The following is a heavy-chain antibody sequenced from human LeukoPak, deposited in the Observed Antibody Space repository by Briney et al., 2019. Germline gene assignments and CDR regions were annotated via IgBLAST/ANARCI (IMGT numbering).Heavy chain of an antibody. CDR1: GFTFSSYG. CDR3: ARDPPRRRGKWFGESDDAFDI. J-gene: IGHJ3*02. CDR2: IWYDGSNK. V-gene: IGHV3-33*01. Sequence: PGRSLRLSCAASGFTFSSYGMHWVRQAPGKGLEWVAVIWYDGSNKYYADSVKGRFTISRDNSKNTLYLQMNSLRAEDTAVYYCARDPPRRRGKWFGESDDAFDIWGQGTMVTVSS. D-gene: IGHD3-10*01.